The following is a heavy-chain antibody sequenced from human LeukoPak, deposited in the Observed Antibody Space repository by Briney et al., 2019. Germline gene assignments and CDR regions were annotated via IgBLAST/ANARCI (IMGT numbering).Heavy chain of an antibody. CDR3: ARDFYGDYALSAFDI. Sequence: GGSLRLSCAASGFTFSNYWMSWVRQAPGKGLEWVANIKQDGSEKYYVDSVKGRFTISRDNAKNSLYLQMNSLRAEDTAVYYCARDFYGDYALSAFDIWGQGTMVSFSS. CDR1: GFTFSNYW. J-gene: IGHJ3*02. CDR2: IKQDGSEK. V-gene: IGHV3-7*01. D-gene: IGHD4-17*01.